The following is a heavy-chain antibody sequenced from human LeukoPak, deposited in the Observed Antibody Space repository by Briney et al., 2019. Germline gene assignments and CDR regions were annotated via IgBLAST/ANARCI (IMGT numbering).Heavy chain of an antibody. V-gene: IGHV3-48*01. D-gene: IGHD3-22*01. CDR2: ISSSSSTI. CDR3: ARDLRGYYDSSGFAY. Sequence: GGSLRLSCAASGFTFSSYSMNWVRQAPGKWLEWVSYISSSSSTIYYADSVKGRFTISRDNAKNSLYLQMNSLRAEDTAVYYCARDLRGYYDSSGFAYWGQGTLVTVSS. CDR1: GFTFSSYS. J-gene: IGHJ4*02.